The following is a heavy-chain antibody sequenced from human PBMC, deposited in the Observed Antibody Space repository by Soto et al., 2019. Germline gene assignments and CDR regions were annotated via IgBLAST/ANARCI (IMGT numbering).Heavy chain of an antibody. CDR2: IYHSGAT. V-gene: IGHV4-4*02. Sequence: QVQLQESGPGLVKPAGTLSLTCAVSCDSIGRSNWWRGVRQPPGKGLEWIGEIYHSGATNYSPSLTQRVPISLAMSNNEFCLSLTPVTAAVPAVYYWAGSTVGIVEAASDDYWGQGRLVSVSS. J-gene: IGHJ4*02. CDR3: AGSTVGIVEAASDDY. D-gene: IGHD1-26*01. CDR1: CDSIGRSNW.